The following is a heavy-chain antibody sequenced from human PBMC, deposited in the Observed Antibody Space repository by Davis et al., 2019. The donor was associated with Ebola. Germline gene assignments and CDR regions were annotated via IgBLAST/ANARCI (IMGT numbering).Heavy chain of an antibody. D-gene: IGHD2-2*01. J-gene: IGHJ5*02. V-gene: IGHV3-48*01. CDR1: GFTFSSYS. CDR2: LSGSSSAI. Sequence: PGGSLRLSCAASGFTFSSYSMNWVRQAPGKGLDWVSFLSGSSSAIYYADSVKGRFTISRDNAKNSLYLQMNSLRAEDTAVYYCATEMEDIVVVPAAIRDWFDPWGQGTLVTVSS. CDR3: ATEMEDIVVVPAAIRDWFDP.